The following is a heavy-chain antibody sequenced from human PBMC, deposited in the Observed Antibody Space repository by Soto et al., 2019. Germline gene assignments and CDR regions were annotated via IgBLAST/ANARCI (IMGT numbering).Heavy chain of an antibody. CDR2: ISSSSSYI. D-gene: IGHD3-10*01. Sequence: GGSLRLSCAASGFTFSSYSMNWVRQAPGKGLEWVSSISSSSSYIYYADSVKGRFTISRDNAKNSLYLQMNSLRAEDTAVYYCARTRGSCLKSDAFDIWGQGTMVTVSS. CDR1: GFTFSSYS. CDR3: ARTRGSCLKSDAFDI. V-gene: IGHV3-21*01. J-gene: IGHJ3*02.